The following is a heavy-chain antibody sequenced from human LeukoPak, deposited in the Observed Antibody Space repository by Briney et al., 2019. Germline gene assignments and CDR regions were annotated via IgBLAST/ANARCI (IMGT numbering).Heavy chain of an antibody. CDR1: GGSISSYY. D-gene: IGHD4-17*01. Sequence: SETLSLTCTVSGGSISSYYWSWIRQPPGKGLEWIGRIYTSGSTNYNPSLKSRVTMSVDTSKNQFSLKLSSVTAADTAVYYCARSTTVTTTPWFDPWGQGTLVTVSS. CDR3: ARSTTVTTTPWFDP. CDR2: IYTSGST. J-gene: IGHJ5*02. V-gene: IGHV4-4*07.